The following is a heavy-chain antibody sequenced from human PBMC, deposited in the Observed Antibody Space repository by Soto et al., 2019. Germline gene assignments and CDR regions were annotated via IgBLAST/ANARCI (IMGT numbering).Heavy chain of an antibody. Sequence: SETLSLTCAVYGGSFSGYYWSWIRQPPGKGLEWIGEINHSGSTNYNPSLKSRVTISVDTSKNQFSLKLSSVTAADTAVYYCARDVIGHDNYETIGYYFDHWGQGTLVTVSS. V-gene: IGHV4-34*01. CDR2: INHSGST. CDR1: GGSFSGYY. J-gene: IGHJ4*02. CDR3: ARDVIGHDNYETIGYYFDH. D-gene: IGHD3-22*01.